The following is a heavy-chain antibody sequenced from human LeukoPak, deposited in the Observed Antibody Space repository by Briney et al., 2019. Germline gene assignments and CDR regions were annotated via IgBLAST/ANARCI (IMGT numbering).Heavy chain of an antibody. Sequence: SGGSLRLSCAASGFTFSSYAMSWVRQAPGKGLEWVSAISGSGGSTYYADSVKGRFTISRDNAKNSLYLQMNSLRAEDTAVYYCARVLYYDILTGYYAPTSAYAFDIWGQGTMVTVSS. CDR2: ISGSGGST. CDR3: ARVLYYDILTGYYAPTSAYAFDI. D-gene: IGHD3-9*01. CDR1: GFTFSSYA. J-gene: IGHJ3*02. V-gene: IGHV3-23*01.